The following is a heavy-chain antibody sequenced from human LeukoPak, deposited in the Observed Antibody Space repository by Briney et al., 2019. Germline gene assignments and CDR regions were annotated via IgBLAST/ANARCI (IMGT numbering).Heavy chain of an antibody. Sequence: GASVKVSCKASGYTFTGYYMHWVRQAPGQGLGWMGWINPNSGGTNYAQKFQGRVTMTRDTSISTAYMELSRLRSDDTAVYYCARGGPDDFWSGYLIDYWGQGTLVTVSS. D-gene: IGHD3-3*01. J-gene: IGHJ4*02. CDR3: ARGGPDDFWSGYLIDY. CDR1: GYTFTGYY. V-gene: IGHV1-2*02. CDR2: INPNSGGT.